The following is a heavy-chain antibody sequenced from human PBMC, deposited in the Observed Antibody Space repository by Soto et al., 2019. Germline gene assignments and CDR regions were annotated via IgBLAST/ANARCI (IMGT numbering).Heavy chain of an antibody. V-gene: IGHV3-33*01. CDR3: ARDRLVPYGSGMDV. CDR2: IWFDGSKK. Sequence: QMQLVESGRGVVQPGRSLRLSCAASRFTFRRYGIHCVRQAPGKWLEWVALIWFDGSKKYYVDSVKGRFAVSRDNSKNTLYLQMNSLRVEDTAVYYCARDRLVPYGSGMDVRGQGTTVTVS. J-gene: IGHJ6*02. CDR1: RFTFRRYG. D-gene: IGHD4-17*01.